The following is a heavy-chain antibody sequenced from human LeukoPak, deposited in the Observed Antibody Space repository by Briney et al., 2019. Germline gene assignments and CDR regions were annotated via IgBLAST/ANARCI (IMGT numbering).Heavy chain of an antibody. CDR3: ARVMGTADDSSGHGVLDY. V-gene: IGHV1-2*02. CDR2: INPNSGGT. D-gene: IGHD3-22*01. J-gene: IGHJ4*02. CDR1: GYTFTGYY. Sequence: GASVKVSCKASGYTFTGYYMHWVRQAPGQGLEWMGWINPNSGGTNYAQKFQGRVTMTRDTSISTAYMELSRLRSDDTAVYYCARVMGTADDSSGHGVLDYWGQGTLVTVSS.